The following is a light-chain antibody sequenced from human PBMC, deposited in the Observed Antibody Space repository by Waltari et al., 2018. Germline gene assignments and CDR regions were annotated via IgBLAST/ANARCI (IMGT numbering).Light chain of an antibody. V-gene: IGKV3-11*01. CDR3: QQRSNWTPHT. Sequence: EIVLTQSPAPLSLSPGDTATLSCRASQSVGSYLAWYQQKPGQPPRPLIYDASNRATGVPASFRDSGSGTDFTHTITSLEAEDFAVYYCQQRSNWTPHTFGQGARLGIK. CDR2: DAS. J-gene: IGKJ2*01. CDR1: QSVGSY.